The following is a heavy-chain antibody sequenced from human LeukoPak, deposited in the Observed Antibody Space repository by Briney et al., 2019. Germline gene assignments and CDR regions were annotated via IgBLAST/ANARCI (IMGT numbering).Heavy chain of an antibody. J-gene: IGHJ6*01. CDR3: ARAYCGGDCYYTGYYYGMDV. V-gene: IGHV1-69*04. D-gene: IGHD2-21*02. Sequence: PWASVKLSCKASGGTFSSYAISWVRQAPGQGLEWMGRIIPILGIENYAQKFQGRVTITADKSTSTAYMELSSLRSEDTAVYYCARAYCGGDCYYTGYYYGMDVWGQGTTVTVSS. CDR2: IIPILGIE. CDR1: GGTFSSYA.